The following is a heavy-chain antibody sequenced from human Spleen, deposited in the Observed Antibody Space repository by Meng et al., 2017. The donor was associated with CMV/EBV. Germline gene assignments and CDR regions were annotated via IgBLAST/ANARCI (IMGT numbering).Heavy chain of an antibody. CDR1: GFTVNSYW. V-gene: IGHV3-23*01. Sequence: GESLKISCAAAGFTVNSYWMHWVRQAPGKGLEWVSTMSGSGGSTYYADSVKGRFTISRDNSKSTLYLQMNSLRVEDTAIYYCAKGTLFGYCFDYWGQGALVTVSS. CDR3: AKGTLFGYCFDY. D-gene: IGHD2-2*03. J-gene: IGHJ4*02. CDR2: MSGSGGST.